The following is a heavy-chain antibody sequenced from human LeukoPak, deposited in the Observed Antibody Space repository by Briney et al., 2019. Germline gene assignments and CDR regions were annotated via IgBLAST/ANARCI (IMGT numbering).Heavy chain of an antibody. V-gene: IGHV3-33*01. CDR1: GFTFSSYG. Sequence: PGRSLRLSCAASGFTFSSYGMHWVRQAPGKGLEWVAVIWYDGSNKHYADSVKGRFTISRDNSKNTLYLQMNSLRAEDTAVYYCAREYSSSWYTLPYFDYWGQGTLVTVSS. J-gene: IGHJ4*02. CDR3: AREYSSSWYTLPYFDY. CDR2: IWYDGSNK. D-gene: IGHD6-13*01.